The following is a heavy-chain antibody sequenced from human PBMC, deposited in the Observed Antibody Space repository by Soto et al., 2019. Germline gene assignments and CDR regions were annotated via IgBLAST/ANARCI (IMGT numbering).Heavy chain of an antibody. J-gene: IGHJ6*01. D-gene: IGHD3-3*02. CDR3: SRESVSRLVCMHV. V-gene: IGHV4-30-4*01. Sequence: PPETLSHTYTVSGGSISSVDYYWIWIRQPPGKGLEWIGYIYYSGSTYYNPSLKSRVTISVDTSKNQFSLKLSSVTAADTAVYFGSRESVSRLVCMHVWGQGTT. CDR1: GGSISSVDYY. CDR2: IYYSGST.